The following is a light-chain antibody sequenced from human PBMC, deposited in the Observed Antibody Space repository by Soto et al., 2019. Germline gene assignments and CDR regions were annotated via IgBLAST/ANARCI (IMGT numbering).Light chain of an antibody. CDR3: SSYTSSSTLGV. CDR1: SSDVGGYNY. J-gene: IGLJ1*01. V-gene: IGLV2-14*01. Sequence: QSALPQPASVSGSPGQSITISFTGTSSDVGGYNYVSWYQQHPGKAPKLRIYDVSNRPTGVSNRFSGSESGNTASLTICGLQAEHEADSYCSSYTSSSTLGVFGTGTKLTVL. CDR2: DVS.